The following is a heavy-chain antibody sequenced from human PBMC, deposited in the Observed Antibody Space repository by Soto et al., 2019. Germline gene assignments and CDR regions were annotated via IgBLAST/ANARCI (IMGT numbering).Heavy chain of an antibody. V-gene: IGHV3-30*18. D-gene: IGHD6-19*01. CDR2: ISYDGSNK. CDR3: ANSGWLDY. Sequence: QVQLVESGGGVVQPGRSLRLSCAASGFTFSSYGMHWVRQAPGKGLEWVAVISYDGSNKYYADSVKGRFTISRDNSKNTLYLQMNSLRAEDTAVYYCANSGWLDYWGQGTLVTVSS. CDR1: GFTFSSYG. J-gene: IGHJ4*02.